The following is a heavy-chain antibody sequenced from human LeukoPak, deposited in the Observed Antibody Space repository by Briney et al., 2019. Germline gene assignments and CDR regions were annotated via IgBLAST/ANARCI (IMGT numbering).Heavy chain of an antibody. V-gene: IGHV4-39*07. CDR1: GGSISSSSYY. CDR3: ARAPNGRYFDY. D-gene: IGHD1-26*01. J-gene: IGHJ4*02. CDR2: IYYSGST. Sequence: PSETLSLTCTVSGGSISSSSYYWGWIRQPPGKGLEWIGSIYYSGSTYYNPSLKSRVTISVDTSKNRFSLKLSSVTAADTAVYYCARAPNGRYFDYWGQGTLVTVSS.